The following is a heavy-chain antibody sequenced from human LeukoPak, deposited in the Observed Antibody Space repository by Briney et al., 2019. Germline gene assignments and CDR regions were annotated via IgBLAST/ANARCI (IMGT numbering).Heavy chain of an antibody. Sequence: GGSLRLSCAASGFTFSTYGMNWVRQAPGKGLEWVSSIGSTSGFTYYADSVKGRFIISRDNAKNSLYLQMNSLRAEDTAVYYCARDGTTSFVGYYYYYYMDVWGKGTTVTISS. CDR3: ARDGTTSFVGYYYYYYMDV. CDR1: GFTFSTYG. V-gene: IGHV3-21*01. CDR2: IGSTSGFT. D-gene: IGHD2/OR15-2a*01. J-gene: IGHJ6*03.